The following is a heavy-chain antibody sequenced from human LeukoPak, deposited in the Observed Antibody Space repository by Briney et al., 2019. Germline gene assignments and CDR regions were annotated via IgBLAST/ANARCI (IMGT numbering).Heavy chain of an antibody. Sequence: GGSLRLSCAASGFTFDDYAMHWVRQAAGEGREWVGCIKSKTAGGTIDYATPVKGRFTISRDDSKNTLYLQMNSLKTEDTAVYYCTTAVRSRGSSTSFDPWGQGTLVTVSS. D-gene: IGHD1-26*01. CDR1: GFTFDDYA. CDR2: IKSKTAGGTI. CDR3: TTAVRSRGSSTSFDP. J-gene: IGHJ5*02. V-gene: IGHV3-15*01.